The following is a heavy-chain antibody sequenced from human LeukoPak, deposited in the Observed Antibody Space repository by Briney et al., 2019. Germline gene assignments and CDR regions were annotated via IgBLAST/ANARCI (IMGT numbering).Heavy chain of an antibody. Sequence: PSETLSLTCAVYGGSFSGYYWSWIRQPPGKGLEWIGEINHSGSTYYNPSLKSRVTISVDTSKNQFSLKLSSVTAADTAVYYCARNYLDIWGQGTMVTVSS. CDR3: ARNYLDI. J-gene: IGHJ3*02. CDR1: GGSFSGYY. D-gene: IGHD3-10*01. CDR2: INHSGST. V-gene: IGHV4-34*01.